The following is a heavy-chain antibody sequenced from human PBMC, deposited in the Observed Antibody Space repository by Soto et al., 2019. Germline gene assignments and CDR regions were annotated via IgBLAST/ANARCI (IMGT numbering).Heavy chain of an antibody. CDR3: AKDEANWGYYCYYYYMDV. CDR2: ISGSGGST. V-gene: IGHV3-23*01. J-gene: IGHJ6*03. D-gene: IGHD7-27*01. Sequence: GGSLRLSCAASGFTFSSYAMSWVRQAPGKGLEWVSAISGSGGSTYYADSVKGRFTISRDNSRNTLYLQMNSLRAEDTAVYYCAKDEANWGYYCYYYYMDVWGKGTTVTVSS. CDR1: GFTFSSYA.